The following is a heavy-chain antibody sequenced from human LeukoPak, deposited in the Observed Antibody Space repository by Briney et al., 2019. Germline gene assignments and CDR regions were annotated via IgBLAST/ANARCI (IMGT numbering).Heavy chain of an antibody. Sequence: SETLSLTCTVSGGSISNYYWNWIRQSPGRELEWIGYIYNSGSTNYNPSLKSRVTMSVDTSKNQFSLKLSSVTAADTAVYYCARDFYDSSGYYGGRAFDIWGQGTMVTVSS. V-gene: IGHV4-59*12. D-gene: IGHD3-22*01. CDR3: ARDFYDSSGYYGGRAFDI. J-gene: IGHJ3*02. CDR2: IYNSGST. CDR1: GGSISNYY.